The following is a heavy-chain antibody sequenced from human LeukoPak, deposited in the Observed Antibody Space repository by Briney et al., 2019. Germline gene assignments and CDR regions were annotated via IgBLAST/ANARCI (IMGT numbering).Heavy chain of an antibody. Sequence: GGSLRLSCAASGFTFSNSAMSWVRQAPGKGLKWVSAISGITGNAYYADSVKGRFTISRDNSKNTLYLQMNSLRVEDTAVYYCAKRDILTGYRYYFDYWGQGTLVTVSS. J-gene: IGHJ4*02. CDR3: AKRDILTGYRYYFDY. CDR1: GFTFSNSA. CDR2: ISGITGNA. V-gene: IGHV3-23*01. D-gene: IGHD3-9*01.